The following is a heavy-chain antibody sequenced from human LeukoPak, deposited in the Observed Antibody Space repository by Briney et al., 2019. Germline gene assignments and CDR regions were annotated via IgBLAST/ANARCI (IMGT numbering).Heavy chain of an antibody. J-gene: IGHJ4*02. CDR1: GYTFTSYD. Sequence: GASVKVSFKASGYTFTSYDINWVRQATGQGLEWMGWMNPNSGNTGYAQKFQGRVTMTRNTSISTAYMELSSLRSEDTAVYYCARGTMVRGVNSLAYWGQGTLVTVSS. D-gene: IGHD3-10*01. CDR3: ARGTMVRGVNSLAY. V-gene: IGHV1-8*01. CDR2: MNPNSGNT.